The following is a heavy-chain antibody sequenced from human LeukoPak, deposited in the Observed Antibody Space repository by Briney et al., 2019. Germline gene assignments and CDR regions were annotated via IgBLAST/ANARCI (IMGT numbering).Heavy chain of an antibody. J-gene: IGHJ5*02. CDR2: IIPIFRTA. Sequence: SVRVSCKASGGTFSSYAISWVRQAPGQGLEWMGGIIPIFRTANYAQKFQGRVTITADESTSTAYMELSSLRSKDTDVYYCPRVLLVGDIVVVPAASFFDPWGQGTLVTVSS. CDR3: PRVLLVGDIVVVPAASFFDP. V-gene: IGHV1-69*13. D-gene: IGHD2-2*01. CDR1: GGTFSSYA.